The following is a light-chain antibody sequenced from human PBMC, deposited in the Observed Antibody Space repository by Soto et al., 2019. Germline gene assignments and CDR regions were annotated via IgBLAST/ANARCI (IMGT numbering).Light chain of an antibody. CDR3: QQYGSSPRKT. Sequence: EIVLTQSPGTLSLSPGERATLSCRASQSVSSSYLAWYQQKPGQAPRLLIYGASSRATGIPDRFSGSGSGTDVTLTISRLEPEDFAVYYCQQYGSSPRKTFGQGNKVEIK. J-gene: IGKJ1*01. CDR2: GAS. CDR1: QSVSSSY. V-gene: IGKV3-20*01.